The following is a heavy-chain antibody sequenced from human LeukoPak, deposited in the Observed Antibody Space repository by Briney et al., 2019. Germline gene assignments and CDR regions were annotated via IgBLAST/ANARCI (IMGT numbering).Heavy chain of an antibody. CDR3: AKEGGSYGFDY. CDR1: GFTFNSYW. V-gene: IGHV3-7*03. D-gene: IGHD1-26*01. CDR2: IKQDGSEK. Sequence: GGSLRLSCAASGFTFNSYWMSWVRQAPGKGLEWVANIKQDGSEKYYVDSVKGRFTISRDNAKNSLYLQMNSLRAEDMALYYCAKEGGSYGFDYWGQGTLVTVSS. J-gene: IGHJ4*02.